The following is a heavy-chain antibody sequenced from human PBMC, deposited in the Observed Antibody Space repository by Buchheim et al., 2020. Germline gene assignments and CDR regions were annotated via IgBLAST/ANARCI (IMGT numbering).Heavy chain of an antibody. CDR2: ISGSSDST. D-gene: IGHD3-10*01. J-gene: IGHJ4*02. CDR1: GFTFGDYY. V-gene: IGHV3-11*05. Sequence: QVQLVESGGGLVKAGGSLRLSCAASGFTFGDYYMSWIRQAPGKGLEWVSCISGSSDSTTYADSVKGRFTISRANAKNSLYLQMESLRGEDTAVYYCARNSAPPDYWGQGTL. CDR3: ARNSAPPDY.